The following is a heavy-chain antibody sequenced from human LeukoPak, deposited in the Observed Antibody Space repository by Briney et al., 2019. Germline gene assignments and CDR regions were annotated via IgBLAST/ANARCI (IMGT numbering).Heavy chain of an antibody. CDR1: GFTVSSNY. J-gene: IGHJ4*02. CDR3: ARDWYYYDSSGYPDY. CDR2: IYSGGTT. Sequence: GGSLRLSCAASGFTVSSNYMSWVRQAPGKGLEWVSVIYSGGTTNYADSVKGRFTISRDNSKNTLYLQMNSLRAEDTAVYYCARDWYYYDSSGYPDYWGQGTLVTVSS. D-gene: IGHD3-22*01. V-gene: IGHV3-53*01.